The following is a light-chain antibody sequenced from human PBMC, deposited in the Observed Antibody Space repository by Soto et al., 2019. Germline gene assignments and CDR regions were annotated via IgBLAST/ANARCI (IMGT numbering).Light chain of an antibody. Sequence: EIVLTQSPATLSLSPGERATLSCGASQSVSSSYLAWYQQKPGLAPRLLIYDASSRATGIPDRFSGSGSGPDFTRTISRLEPEDFGVYYCQQYGSSPYTVGQGTKLEIK. V-gene: IGKV3D-20*01. CDR3: QQYGSSPYT. CDR1: QSVSSSY. CDR2: DAS. J-gene: IGKJ2*01.